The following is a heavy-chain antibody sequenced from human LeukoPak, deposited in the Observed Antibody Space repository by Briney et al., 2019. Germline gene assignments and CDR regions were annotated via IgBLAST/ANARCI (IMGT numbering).Heavy chain of an antibody. CDR3: AAGGYYDSSGYYDYYYGMDV. CDR2: INPSGGST. J-gene: IGHJ6*02. V-gene: IGHV1-46*01. CDR1: GYTFTSYY. Sequence: ASVKVSCKASGYTFTSYYMHWVRQAPGQGLEWMGIINPSGGSTSYAQKFQGRVTITRDMSTSTAYMELSSLRSEDTAVYYCAAGGYYDSSGYYDYYYGMDVWGQGTTVTVSS. D-gene: IGHD3-22*01.